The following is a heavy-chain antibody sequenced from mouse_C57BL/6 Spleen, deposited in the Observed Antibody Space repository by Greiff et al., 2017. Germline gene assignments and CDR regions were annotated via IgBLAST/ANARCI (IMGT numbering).Heavy chain of an antibody. D-gene: IGHD1-1*01. CDR2: IYPGSGST. CDR1: GYTFTSYW. Sequence: QVQLQQPGAELVKPGASVKMSCKASGYTFTSYWITWVKQRPGQGLEWIGYIYPGSGSTNYNEKFKSKATLTVDTSSSTAYMQLSSLTSADSAVYYCARGTTVVAKDYWGQGTTLTVSS. J-gene: IGHJ2*01. V-gene: IGHV1-55*01. CDR3: ARGTTVVAKDY.